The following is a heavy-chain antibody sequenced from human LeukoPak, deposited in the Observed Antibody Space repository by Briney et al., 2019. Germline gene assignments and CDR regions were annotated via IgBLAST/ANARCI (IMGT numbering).Heavy chain of an antibody. J-gene: IGHJ4*02. CDR2: IYYSGNT. CDR1: GDSISSYY. Sequence: SETLSLTCTVSGDSISSYYWTWIRQPPGKGLEWIGYIYYSGNTNYNPSLKSRVTISLDTSKNQFSLKLTSVTAADTAMYYCARRKAKTPNYFDYWGQGALVAVSS. V-gene: IGHV4-59*08. CDR3: ARRKAKTPNYFDY.